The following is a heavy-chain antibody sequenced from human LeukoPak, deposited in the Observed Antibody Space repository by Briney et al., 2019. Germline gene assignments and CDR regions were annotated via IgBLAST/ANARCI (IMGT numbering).Heavy chain of an antibody. V-gene: IGHV4-30-2*01. J-gene: IGHJ4*02. CDR1: GGSISSGGYS. CDR2: IYHSGST. CDR3: ARVRGSREFDY. D-gene: IGHD1-26*01. Sequence: SQTLSLTCAVSGGSISSGGYSWSWIRQPPGKGLEWIGYIYHSGSTYYNPSLKSRVTISVDRSKNQFSLKLSSVTAADTAVYYCARVRGSREFDYWGQGTLVTVSS.